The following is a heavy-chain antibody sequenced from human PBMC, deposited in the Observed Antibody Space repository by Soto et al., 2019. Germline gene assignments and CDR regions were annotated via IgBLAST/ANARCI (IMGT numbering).Heavy chain of an antibody. CDR1: GESFSAYS. Sequence: QVQLQQWGAGQLKPSGTLSLTCAVYGESFSAYSWSWIRQPPGKALEWIGEINHSGSTNYNPSLKSRVFMSIDTSKNQFSLKLTSVTAADTGVYYCARVNGGWLRLPYWGQGTVVTVSS. D-gene: IGHD5-12*01. J-gene: IGHJ4*02. CDR2: INHSGST. CDR3: ARVNGGWLRLPY. V-gene: IGHV4-34*01.